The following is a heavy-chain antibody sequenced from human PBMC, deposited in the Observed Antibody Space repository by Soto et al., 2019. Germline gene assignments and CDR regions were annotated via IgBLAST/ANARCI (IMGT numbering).Heavy chain of an antibody. D-gene: IGHD2-2*01. V-gene: IGHV3-30-3*01. CDR2: ISYDGSNK. CDR1: GFTFSSYA. J-gene: IGHJ6*02. CDR3: ARVRGSSTSRYYYGMDV. Sequence: GGSLRLSCAASGFTFSSYAMHWVRQAPGKGLEWVAVISYDGSNKYYADSVKGRFTISRDNSKNTLYLQMNSLRAEDTAVYYCARVRGSSTSRYYYGMDVWGQGTTVTVSS.